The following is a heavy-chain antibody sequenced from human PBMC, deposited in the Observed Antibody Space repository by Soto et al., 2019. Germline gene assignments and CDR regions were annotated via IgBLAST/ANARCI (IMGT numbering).Heavy chain of an antibody. J-gene: IGHJ6*02. Sequence: ASVKVSCKASGYIFNFYYMHWVRQAPGQGLEWMGIINPSGGSTAYAQKFQGRVTMTRDTSTSTVYMELSSLRSEDTAVYYCATPRMYSGSYYYGMDVWGQGTKVTVSS. CDR1: GYIFNFYY. CDR3: ATPRMYSGSYYYGMDV. V-gene: IGHV1-46*02. D-gene: IGHD1-26*01. CDR2: INPSGGST.